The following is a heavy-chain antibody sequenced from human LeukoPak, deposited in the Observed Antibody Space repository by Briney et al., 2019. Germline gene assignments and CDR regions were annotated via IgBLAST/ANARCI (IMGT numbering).Heavy chain of an antibody. CDR1: GYTFTSYD. CDR2: MNPNSGNT. V-gene: IGHV1-8*01. D-gene: IGHD3-10*01. Sequence: ASVKVSCKASGYTFTSYDINWVRQATGQGLEWMGWMNPNSGNTGYAQKFQGRVTMTRNTSISTAYMELSSLRSDDTAVYYCARQARGSGSRNWFDPWGQGTLVTVSS. J-gene: IGHJ5*02. CDR3: ARQARGSGSRNWFDP.